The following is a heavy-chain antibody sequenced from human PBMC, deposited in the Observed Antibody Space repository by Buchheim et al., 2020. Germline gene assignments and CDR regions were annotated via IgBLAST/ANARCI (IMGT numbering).Heavy chain of an antibody. Sequence: QVQLQESGPGLVKPSQTLSLTCTVSGGSISSGGYYWSWIRPHPGKGLEWIGYIYYSGSTYYHPSLKSRVTISVDTSKNQFSLKLSSVTAADTAVYYCARAQKSVFEEAYYFDYWGQGTL. V-gene: IGHV4-31*03. D-gene: IGHD3-10*02. CDR1: GGSISSGGYY. J-gene: IGHJ4*02. CDR2: IYYSGST. CDR3: ARAQKSVFEEAYYFDY.